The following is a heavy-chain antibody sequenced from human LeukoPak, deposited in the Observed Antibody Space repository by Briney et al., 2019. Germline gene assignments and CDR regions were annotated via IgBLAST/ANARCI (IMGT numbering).Heavy chain of an antibody. CDR1: GYTFTGYY. V-gene: IGHV1-2*02. Sequence: ASVKVSCKASGYTFTGYYMHWVRQAPGQGLEWMGWINPNSGGTNYAQKFQGRVTMTRDTSISTAYMELSRLRSDDTAVYYCATDCGGDCYAAGDWGQGTLVTVSS. CDR3: ATDCGGDCYAAGD. CDR2: INPNSGGT. J-gene: IGHJ4*02. D-gene: IGHD2-21*02.